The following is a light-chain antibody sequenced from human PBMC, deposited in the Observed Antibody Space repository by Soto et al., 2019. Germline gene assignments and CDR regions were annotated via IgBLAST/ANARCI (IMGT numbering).Light chain of an antibody. J-gene: IGLJ1*01. CDR1: STDFVGYNR. Sequence: QSALTQPPSVSGSPGQSVTISCTGTSTDFVGYNRVSWYQQPPGTDPKLMIYEVSKRPSGVPDRFSGSKSGNTASLTISGLQAADEADYYCSLYTSENAYVFGTGTKVTVL. CDR2: EVS. V-gene: IGLV2-18*01. CDR3: SLYTSENAYV.